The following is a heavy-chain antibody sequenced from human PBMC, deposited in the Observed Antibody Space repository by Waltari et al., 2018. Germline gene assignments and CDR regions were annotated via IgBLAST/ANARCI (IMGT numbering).Heavy chain of an antibody. D-gene: IGHD2-2*01. Sequence: QVHLVESGGGVVQSGKSLRRSCAASGFPIKDFAMPWVRQAPGQGLEWVSVISSDGTNKYYADSVKGRFIISRDNSGSTLYLQMNSLRPQDTAIYYCARGDCRSTSCYSLESWGHGTLVTVS. CDR2: ISSDGTNK. J-gene: IGHJ1*01. V-gene: IGHV3-30*01. CDR3: ARGDCRSTSCYSLES. CDR1: GFPIKDFA.